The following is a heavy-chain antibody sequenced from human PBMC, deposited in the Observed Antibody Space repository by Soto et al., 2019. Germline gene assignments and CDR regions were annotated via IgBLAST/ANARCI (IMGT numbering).Heavy chain of an antibody. V-gene: IGHV4-39*01. J-gene: IGHJ4*02. CDR3: GRQIYDSSGYYYAY. Sequence: QLQLQESGPGLVKPSETLSLTCTVSGGSSSSSFYYWGWIRQPPGQGLEWLGTIYSLGNTYYNPSPKSRVTISVDKSKSQLFLKLSSVTAPDTAVYYCGRQIYDSSGYYYAYWGQGTLVTVSS. D-gene: IGHD3-22*01. CDR2: IYSLGNT. CDR1: GGSSSSSFYY.